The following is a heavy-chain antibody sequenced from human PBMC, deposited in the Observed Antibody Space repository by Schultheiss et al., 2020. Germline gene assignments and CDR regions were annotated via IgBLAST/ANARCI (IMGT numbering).Heavy chain of an antibody. CDR3: ARDLPLRLAYYYYMDV. CDR2: ISYDGSNK. Sequence: GGSLRLSCAASGFTFSSYAMHWVRQAPGKGLEWVAVISYDGSNKYYADSVKGRFTISRDNSKNSLYLQMNSLRAEDTAVYYCARDLPLRLAYYYYMDVWGKGTTVTVSS. CDR1: GFTFSSYA. V-gene: IGHV3-30-3*01. D-gene: IGHD3-3*01. J-gene: IGHJ6*03.